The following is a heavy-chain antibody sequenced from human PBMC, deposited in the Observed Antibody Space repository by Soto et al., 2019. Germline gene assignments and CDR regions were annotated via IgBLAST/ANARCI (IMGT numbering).Heavy chain of an antibody. V-gene: IGHV3-23*01. J-gene: IGHJ4*02. Sequence: GGSLRLSCVVSGFTFSNYAMSWVRQTPGKGLEWVSSISGSGDDTHYADSVKGRFTISRDNSRNSLFVQMNSLRAEDTAVYYCAKRPTVTTSSCFDYWGQGTLVTVSS. D-gene: IGHD4-17*01. CDR2: ISGSGDDT. CDR3: AKRPTVTTSSCFDY. CDR1: GFTFSNYA.